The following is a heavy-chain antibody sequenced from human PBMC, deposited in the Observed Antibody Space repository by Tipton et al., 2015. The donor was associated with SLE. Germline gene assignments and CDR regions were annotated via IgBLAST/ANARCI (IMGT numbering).Heavy chain of an antibody. CDR3: ARAVGDTSGYLDY. J-gene: IGHJ4*02. CDR1: GGSIRSSTYY. Sequence: LRLSCTVSGGSIRSSTYYWGWIRQPPGKGLEWIGSLDYSGSTYYNPSLKSRINISVDTSKNQLSLKLSSVTAADTAVYYCARAVGDTSGYLDYWGLGTLVAVSS. D-gene: IGHD3-22*01. CDR2: LDYSGST. V-gene: IGHV4-39*07.